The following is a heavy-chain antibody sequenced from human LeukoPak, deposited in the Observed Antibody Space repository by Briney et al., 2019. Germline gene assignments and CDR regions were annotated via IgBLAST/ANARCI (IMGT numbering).Heavy chain of an antibody. J-gene: IGHJ4*02. Sequence: PSETLSLTCTVSGGSISSYYWNWGGQPPGKGQEWIGYIYYSGSTNYNPSPKSRVAISVDTSKNQFSLKLSSVTAADTAVYYCARVSGLSRYYDSSAYQYYFDYWGQGTLVTVSS. CDR3: ARVSGLSRYYDSSAYQYYFDY. CDR2: IYYSGST. D-gene: IGHD3-22*01. V-gene: IGHV4-59*01. CDR1: GGSISSYY.